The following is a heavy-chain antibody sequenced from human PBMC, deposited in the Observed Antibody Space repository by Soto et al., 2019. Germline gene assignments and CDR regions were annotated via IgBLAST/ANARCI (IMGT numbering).Heavy chain of an antibody. Sequence: GESLKISCKGSGYSFTSYWIGWVRQMPGKGLEWLGIIYPGDSDTRYSPSFQGQVTISADKSISTAYLQWSSLKASDTAMYFCARRSGCSGGSCYSYYYYMDVWGKGTTVTVSS. CDR3: ARRSGCSGGSCYSYYYYMDV. D-gene: IGHD2-15*01. V-gene: IGHV5-51*01. J-gene: IGHJ6*03. CDR2: IYPGDSDT. CDR1: GYSFTSYW.